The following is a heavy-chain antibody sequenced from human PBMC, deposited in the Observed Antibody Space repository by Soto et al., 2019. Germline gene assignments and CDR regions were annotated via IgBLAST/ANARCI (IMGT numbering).Heavy chain of an antibody. J-gene: IGHJ4*02. V-gene: IGHV3-33*01. Sequence: GGSLRLSCAASGFTFSSYGMHWVRQAPGKGLEWVAVIWYDGSNKYYADSVKGRFTISRDNSKNTLYLQMNSLRAEDTAVYYCARAEYYYDSSGSPGGGFDYWGQGTLVTVSS. CDR1: GFTFSSYG. CDR2: IWYDGSNK. D-gene: IGHD3-22*01. CDR3: ARAEYYYDSSGSPGGGFDY.